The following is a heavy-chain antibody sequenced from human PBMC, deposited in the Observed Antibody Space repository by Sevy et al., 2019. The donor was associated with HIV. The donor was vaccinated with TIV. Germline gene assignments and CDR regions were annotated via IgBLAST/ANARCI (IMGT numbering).Heavy chain of an antibody. CDR1: GFTFSSYG. D-gene: IGHD1-26*01. V-gene: IGHV3-30*02. CDR2: IRYDGSNK. J-gene: IGHJ6*02. Sequence: GGSLRLSCAVSGFTFSSYGMHWVRQAPGKGLEWVAFIRYDGSNKYYADSVKGRFTISRDNSKNTLYLQMNSLRAEDTAVYYCAKGLYSGSPDTYYYGMDVWGQGTTVTVSS. CDR3: AKGLYSGSPDTYYYGMDV.